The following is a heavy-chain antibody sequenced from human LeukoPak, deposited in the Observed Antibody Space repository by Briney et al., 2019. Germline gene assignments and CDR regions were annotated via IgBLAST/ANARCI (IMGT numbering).Heavy chain of an antibody. CDR2: IYYSGST. J-gene: IGHJ5*02. D-gene: IGHD3-22*01. CDR3: ARELYYYDSSGYYGGAIERRWFDP. Sequence: RASQTLSLTCTVSGGSISSGDYYWSWIRQPPGKGLEWIGYIYYSGSTYYNPSLKSRVTISVDTSKNQFSLKPSSVTAADTAVYYCARELYYYDSSGYYGGAIERRWFDPWGQGTLVTVSS. CDR1: GGSISSGDYY. V-gene: IGHV4-30-4*01.